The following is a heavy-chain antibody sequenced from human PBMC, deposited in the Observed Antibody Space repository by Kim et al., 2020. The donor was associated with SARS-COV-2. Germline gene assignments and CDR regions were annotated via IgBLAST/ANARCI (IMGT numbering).Heavy chain of an antibody. CDR3: ASPKEITISRGHGMDV. D-gene: IGHD3-10*01. J-gene: IGHJ6*02. CDR2: ISNNSGYI. Sequence: GGSLRLSCAASGFTFSNYSMKWVRQAPGKGLEWVSSISNNSGYIHYADSVNGRFTVSRDKAKNSLFLQMNSLRAEDTAVYYCASPKEITISRGHGMDVWGQGTTLTVSS. CDR1: GFTFSNYS. V-gene: IGHV3-21*01.